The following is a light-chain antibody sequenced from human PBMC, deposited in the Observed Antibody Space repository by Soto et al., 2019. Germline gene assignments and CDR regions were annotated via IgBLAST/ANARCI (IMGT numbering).Light chain of an antibody. CDR2: GNS. Sequence: QSVLTQPPSVSGAPGQRVTISCTGSSSNIGAGYGVHGYLQLPGTAPKLLIYGNSNRPSGVPDRFSGSKSGTSASLAITGLRAEDEADYYCQSYDSSLSGWVFGGGIKLTVL. V-gene: IGLV1-40*01. CDR3: QSYDSSLSGWV. J-gene: IGLJ3*02. CDR1: SSNIGAGYG.